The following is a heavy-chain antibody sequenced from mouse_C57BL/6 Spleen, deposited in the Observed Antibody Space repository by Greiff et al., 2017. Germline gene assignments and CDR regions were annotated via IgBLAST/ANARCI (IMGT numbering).Heavy chain of an antibody. CDR2: INPNNGGT. Sequence: EVQLQQSGPELVKPGASVKIPCKASGYTFTDYNMDWVKQSHGKSLEWIGDINPNNGGTIYNQKFKGKATLTVDKSSSTAYMELRSLTSEDTAVYYCARGAYYGSYAMDYWGQGTSVTVSS. J-gene: IGHJ4*01. CDR1: GYTFTDYN. V-gene: IGHV1-18*01. CDR3: ARGAYYGSYAMDY. D-gene: IGHD1-1*01.